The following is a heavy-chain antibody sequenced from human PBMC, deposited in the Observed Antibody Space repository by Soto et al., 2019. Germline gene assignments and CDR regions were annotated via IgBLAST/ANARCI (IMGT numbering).Heavy chain of an antibody. Sequence: QVQLVESGGSVVQPGRSLRLSCTASGLILSRYGMHWVRQAPGKGLEWVAVISYDGTEKYYADSVKGRFTISRDNSNNTLYLQMNSLKPEDAALHYCAKGDDFRSGHFHYFDNWGQGTLVTVSS. V-gene: IGHV3-30*18. D-gene: IGHD3-3*01. CDR1: GLILSRYG. CDR2: ISYDGTEK. CDR3: AKGDDFRSGHFHYFDN. J-gene: IGHJ4*02.